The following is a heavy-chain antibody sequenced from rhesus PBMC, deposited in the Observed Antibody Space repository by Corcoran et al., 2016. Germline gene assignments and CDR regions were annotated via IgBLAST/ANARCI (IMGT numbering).Heavy chain of an antibody. Sequence: EVQLVQAGAEVKKPGASVKISCKASGYTFTDYYLHWVRQAPGKRLEWVGRVDAGEGEAIHAQTFQDRATIPAHTPTDTAYMELSSLRSEDTAVYYCATDLGAFGYWGQGALVTASS. D-gene: IGHD3-3*01. CDR2: VDAGEGEA. CDR1: GYTFTDYY. J-gene: IGHJ4*01. V-gene: IGHV1-111*02. CDR3: ATDLGAFGY.